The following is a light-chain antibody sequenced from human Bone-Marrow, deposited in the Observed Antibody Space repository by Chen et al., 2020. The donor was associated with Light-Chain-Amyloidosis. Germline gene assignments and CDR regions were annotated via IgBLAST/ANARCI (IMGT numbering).Light chain of an antibody. V-gene: IGLV1-51*01. Sequence: QSVLTQPPSVSAAPGQRVTISCSGSSSNIGNNYVSWYQQFPGTAPTLLIYDIDKRPSGIPDVFSGSKSGTSATLGITGLQTGDEADYFCGAWDSSLNTWVFGGGTKLTVL. CDR2: DID. CDR3: GAWDSSLNTWV. J-gene: IGLJ3*02. CDR1: SSNIGNNY.